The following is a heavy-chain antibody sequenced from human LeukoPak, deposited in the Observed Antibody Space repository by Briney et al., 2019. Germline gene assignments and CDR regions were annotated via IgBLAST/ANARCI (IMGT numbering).Heavy chain of an antibody. CDR2: ISGSGGTT. CDR3: AKGDGYKSLDAFDI. D-gene: IGHD5-24*01. Sequence: GGSLRLSCAASGFTFRSYAMNWVRRAPGKGLEWVSSISGSGGTTHYADSVKGRLTISRDNSKNTLYLQMNSLRAEDTAVYYCAKGDGYKSLDAFDIWGQGTTVTFSS. V-gene: IGHV3-23*01. CDR1: GFTFRSYA. J-gene: IGHJ3*02.